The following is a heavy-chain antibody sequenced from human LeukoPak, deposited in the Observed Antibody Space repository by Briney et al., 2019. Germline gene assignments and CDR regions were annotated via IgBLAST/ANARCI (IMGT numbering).Heavy chain of an antibody. J-gene: IGHJ6*02. V-gene: IGHV3-33*01. Sequence: GRSLRLSCAASGFTFSSYGMHWVRQAPGKGLEWAAVIWYDGSNKYYADSVKGRFTISRDNSKNTLYLQMNSLRAEDTAVYYCAREAKDYYYGMDVWGQGTTVTVSS. CDR2: IWYDGSNK. CDR1: GFTFSSYG. CDR3: AREAKDYYYGMDV.